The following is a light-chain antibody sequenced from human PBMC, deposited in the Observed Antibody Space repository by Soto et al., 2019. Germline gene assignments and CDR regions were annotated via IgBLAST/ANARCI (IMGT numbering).Light chain of an antibody. CDR3: QQSSSMPWT. J-gene: IGKJ1*01. V-gene: IGKV1-39*01. CDR2: AAS. CDR1: QSISSY. Sequence: DIQMTQSPSSLSASVGDRVTITCRASQSISSYLNWYQQKPGKAPKVLIYAASSLQSGDPSRFTDSRSGTHFTLTISSLHPEDFETYYCQQSSSMPWTFGQGTKVESK.